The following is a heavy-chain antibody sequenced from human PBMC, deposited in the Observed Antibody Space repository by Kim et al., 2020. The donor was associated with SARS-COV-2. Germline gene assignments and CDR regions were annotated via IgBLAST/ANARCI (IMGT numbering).Heavy chain of an antibody. CDR1: GFTFSSYG. V-gene: IGHV3-30*18. CDR3: AKGGYSYGYGPYYMDV. D-gene: IGHD5-18*01. J-gene: IGHJ6*03. CDR2: ISYDGSNK. Sequence: GGSLRLSCAASGFTFSSYGMHWVRQAPGKGLEWVAVISYDGSNKYYADSVKGRFTISRDNSKNTLYLQMNSLRAEDTAVYYCAKGGYSYGYGPYYMDVWGKGTTVTVSS.